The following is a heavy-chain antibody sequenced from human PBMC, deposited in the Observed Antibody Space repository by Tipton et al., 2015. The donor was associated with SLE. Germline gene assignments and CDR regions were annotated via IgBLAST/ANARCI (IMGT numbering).Heavy chain of an antibody. CDR2: INPNSGGT. CDR1: GYTFTGYY. D-gene: IGHD2-2*01. V-gene: IGHV1-2*02. J-gene: IGHJ5*02. CDR3: ARDYDIVVVGHWFDP. Sequence: QVQLVQSGAEVKKPGASVKVSCKASGYTFTGYYMHWVRQAPGQGLEWMGWINPNSGGTNYAQKFQGRVTMTRDTSISTAYMELSRLRSDDTAVYYCARDYDIVVVGHWFDPWGQGTLVTVSS.